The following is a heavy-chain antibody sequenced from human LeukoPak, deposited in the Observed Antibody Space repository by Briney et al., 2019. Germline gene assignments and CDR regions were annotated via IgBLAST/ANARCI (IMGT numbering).Heavy chain of an antibody. CDR1: GFTFNRFY. CDR3: ARVIRSYYDFWSGPDAFDI. Sequence: PGGSLRLSCSASGFTFNRFYLHWVRQAPGKGLEFVSHISSNGATTYYADSVKGRFTISRDNSKNTLYLQMSSLRAEDTAVYYCARVIRSYYDFWSGPDAFDIWGQGTMVTVSS. V-gene: IGHV3-64D*06. J-gene: IGHJ3*02. D-gene: IGHD3-3*01. CDR2: ISSNGATT.